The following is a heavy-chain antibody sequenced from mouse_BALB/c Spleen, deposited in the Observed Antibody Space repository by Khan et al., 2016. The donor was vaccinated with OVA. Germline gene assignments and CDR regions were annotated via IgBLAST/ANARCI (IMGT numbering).Heavy chain of an antibody. Sequence: EVELVEYEVDLVKPGGSLKLSSAVPGITFRTYGMSWVRKTPDRRLEWVATISSGGSYTYSVDSVRGRFTISRDNVKNTLYLQMSSLNSEDTAIYYCTRLAYYYNSEGYAYWGQGTLVTVSA. D-gene: IGHD1-1*02. CDR3: TRLAYYYNSEGYAY. CDR2: ISSGGSYT. J-gene: IGHJ3*01. V-gene: IGHV5-6*01. CDR1: GITFRTYG.